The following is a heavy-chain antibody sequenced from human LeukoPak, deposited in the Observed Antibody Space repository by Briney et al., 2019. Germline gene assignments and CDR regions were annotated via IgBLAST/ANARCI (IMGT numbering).Heavy chain of an antibody. CDR1: GGSISSYY. CDR3: ARDRGLLYFDY. J-gene: IGHJ4*02. Sequence: TSETLSLTCTVSGGSISSYYWSWIRQPPGKGLEWIGYIYYSGSTNYNPSLKSRVTISVDTSKNQFSLKLSSVTAADTAVYYCARDRGLLYFDYWGQGTLVTVSS. V-gene: IGHV4-59*01. CDR2: IYYSGST. D-gene: IGHD5/OR15-5a*01.